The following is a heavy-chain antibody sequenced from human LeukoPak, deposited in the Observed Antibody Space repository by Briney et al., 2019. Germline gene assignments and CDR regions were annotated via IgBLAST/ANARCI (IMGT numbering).Heavy chain of an antibody. CDR3: ARDMGSYFDY. J-gene: IGHJ4*02. CDR1: GFTFSSYS. V-gene: IGHV3-21*01. D-gene: IGHD1-26*01. Sequence: PGGSLRLSCAASGFTFSSYSMNWVRQAPGKGLEWVSSISSSSSYIYYADSVKGRFTISRDNAKNSLYLQMNGLRAEDTAVYYCARDMGSYFDYWGQGTLVTVSS. CDR2: ISSSSSYI.